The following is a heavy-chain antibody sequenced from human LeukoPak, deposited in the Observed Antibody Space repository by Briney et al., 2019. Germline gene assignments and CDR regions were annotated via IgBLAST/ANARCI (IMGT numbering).Heavy chain of an antibody. V-gene: IGHV4-61*03. CDR3: ARSALGRDAFDI. J-gene: IGHJ3*02. CDR2: IYYSGGT. CDR1: GGSVRSGSYY. Sequence: SETLSLTCTVSGGSVRSGSYYWNWIRQPPDKGLEWIGYIYYSGGTDYNPSLKSRVTISVDTSKNLFSVKLSSVTAADTAVCYCARSALGRDAFDIWGQGTMVTVSS. D-gene: IGHD1-26*01.